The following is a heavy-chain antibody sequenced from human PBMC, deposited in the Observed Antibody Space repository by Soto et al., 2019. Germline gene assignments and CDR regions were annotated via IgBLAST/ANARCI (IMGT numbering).Heavy chain of an antibody. J-gene: IGHJ4*02. CDR2: ISGSGGNT. CDR3: ATSSGITIFGVLTYFDY. V-gene: IGHV3-23*01. Sequence: GGSLRLSCAASGFTFSSYAMSWVRQAPGKGLEWVSTISGSGGNTYYADSVKGRFTISRDNSKNTLYLQMNNLRAEDTAIYYCATSSGITIFGVLTYFDYWGQGTLVTVSS. CDR1: GFTFSSYA. D-gene: IGHD3-3*01.